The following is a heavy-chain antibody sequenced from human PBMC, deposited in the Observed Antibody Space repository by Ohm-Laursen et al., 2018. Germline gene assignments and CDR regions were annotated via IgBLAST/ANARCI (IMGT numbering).Heavy chain of an antibody. CDR1: GFTVNNNY. CDR2: IHSGGNT. Sequence: SLRLSCAASGFTVNNNYMSWVRQAPGKGLEWVSVIHSGGNTYYVDSVKGRFTISRDNSKNTLYLQMNSLRAEDTAVYYCARDQGSSVWTETDYWGHGTLVTVSS. D-gene: IGHD6-6*01. V-gene: IGHV3-66*01. CDR3: ARDQGSSVWTETDY. J-gene: IGHJ4*01.